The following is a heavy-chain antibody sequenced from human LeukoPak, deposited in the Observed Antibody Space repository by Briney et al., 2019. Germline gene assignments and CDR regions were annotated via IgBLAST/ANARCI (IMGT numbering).Heavy chain of an antibody. V-gene: IGHV2-70*11. Sequence: SGPALVKPTQTLTLTCTFSGFSLRNSGMCVSWIRQPPGRALEWLARIDWDDDKHYSTSLKTRLNISKDTSKNQVVLTMTNMDPVDTATYFCARSYYHYGTDVWGQGTTVTVSS. CDR3: ARSYYHYGTDV. J-gene: IGHJ6*02. CDR1: GFSLRNSGMC. CDR2: IDWDDDK.